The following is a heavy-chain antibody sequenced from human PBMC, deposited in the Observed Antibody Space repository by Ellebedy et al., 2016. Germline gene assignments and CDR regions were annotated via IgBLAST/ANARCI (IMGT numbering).Heavy chain of an antibody. V-gene: IGHV3-20*03. CDR1: GFTFDDYG. Sequence: GGSLRLXXAASGFTFDDYGMSWVRQAPGKGLEWVSGINWNGGSTGYADSVKGRFTISRDNAKNSLYLQMNSLRAEDTAVYYCARTWNDAFDYWGQGTLVTVSS. J-gene: IGHJ4*02. CDR2: INWNGGST. D-gene: IGHD1-1*01. CDR3: ARTWNDAFDY.